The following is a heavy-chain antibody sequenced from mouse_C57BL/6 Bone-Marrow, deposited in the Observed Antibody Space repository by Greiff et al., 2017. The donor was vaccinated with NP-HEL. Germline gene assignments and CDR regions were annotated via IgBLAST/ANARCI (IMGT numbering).Heavy chain of an antibody. CDR2: IDPEDGET. Sequence: VHVKQSGAELVKPGASVKLSCTASGFNIKDYYMHWVKQRTEQGLEWIGRIDPEDGETKYAPKFQGKATITADTSSNTAYLQLSSLTSEDTAVYYCARNPFYYDYEGYAMDYWGQGTSVTVSS. CDR1: GFNIKDYY. D-gene: IGHD2-4*01. J-gene: IGHJ4*01. CDR3: ARNPFYYDYEGYAMDY. V-gene: IGHV14-2*01.